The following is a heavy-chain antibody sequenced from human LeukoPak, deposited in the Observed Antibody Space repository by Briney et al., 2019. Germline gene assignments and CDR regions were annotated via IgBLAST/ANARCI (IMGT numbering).Heavy chain of an antibody. Sequence: NPSETLSLTCNVSGGSVNSGAFYWNWIRQHPGKGLEWIGYIYYSGSTSHNPSLKSRVAISVDTSKNQVSLKLNSVTAADTAVYYCARAGWITGDAFHIWGQGTMVTVSS. J-gene: IGHJ3*02. CDR3: ARAGWITGDAFHI. D-gene: IGHD1-14*01. CDR1: GGSVNSGAFY. V-gene: IGHV4-31*03. CDR2: IYYSGST.